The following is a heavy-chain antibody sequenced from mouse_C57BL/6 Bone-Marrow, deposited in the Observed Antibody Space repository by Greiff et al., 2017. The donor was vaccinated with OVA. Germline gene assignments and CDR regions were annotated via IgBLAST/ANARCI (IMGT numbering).Heavy chain of an antibody. J-gene: IGHJ3*01. CDR1: GFTFSSYA. CDR2: ISSGGDYI. D-gene: IGHD2-5*01. CDR3: TRDRDYSNYGLFAY. Sequence: EVQVVESGAGLVKPGGSLKLSCAASGFTFSSYAMSWVRQTPEKRLEWVAYISSGGDYIYYADTVKGRFTISRDNARNTLYLQMSSLKSEDTAMYYCTRDRDYSNYGLFAYWGQGTLVTVSA. V-gene: IGHV5-9-1*02.